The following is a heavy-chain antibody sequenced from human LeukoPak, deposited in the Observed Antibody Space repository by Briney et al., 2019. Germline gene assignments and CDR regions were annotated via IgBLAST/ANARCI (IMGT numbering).Heavy chain of an antibody. CDR2: IYTSGST. Sequence: SQTLSLTCTVSGGSISSGSYYWSWIRQPAGKGLEWIGRIYTSGSTNYNPSLKSRVTISVDTSKNQFSLKLSSVTAADTAVYYCARDHHYDYYYYYMDVWGKGTTVTVSS. CDR1: GGSISSGSYY. V-gene: IGHV4-61*02. J-gene: IGHJ6*03. D-gene: IGHD5-12*01. CDR3: ARDHHYDYYYYYMDV.